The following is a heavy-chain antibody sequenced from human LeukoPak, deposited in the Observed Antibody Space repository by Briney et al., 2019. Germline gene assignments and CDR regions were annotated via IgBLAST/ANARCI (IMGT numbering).Heavy chain of an antibody. J-gene: IGHJ2*01. CDR3: ARRAQWLVQGRYFDL. CDR2: INHNGST. D-gene: IGHD6-19*01. V-gene: IGHV4-34*01. CDR1: GGSFSGYY. Sequence: SETLSLTCAVYGGSFSGYYWSWIRQPPGKGLEWIGEINHNGSTNYNPSLKSRVTISVDTSKNQFSLKLSSVTAADTAVYYCARRAQWLVQGRYFDLWGRGTLVTVSS.